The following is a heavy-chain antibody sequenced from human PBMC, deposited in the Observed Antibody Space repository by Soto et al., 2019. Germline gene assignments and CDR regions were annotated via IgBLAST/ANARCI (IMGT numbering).Heavy chain of an antibody. CDR2: ISSSGGTT. D-gene: IGHD6-19*01. CDR1: GFNFNNYA. V-gene: IGHV3-23*01. Sequence: VHLLESGGGLVQPGGSLRLSCATSGFNFNNYAMSWVRQAPGERLEWVSFISSSGGTTYYADSVKGRFTISRDNSRNPGFFPMKPPGAEGPGIFYWAAFKAGAGPGGGRASEYWGQGTRVTVSS. CDR3: AAFKAGAGPGGGRASEY. J-gene: IGHJ4*02.